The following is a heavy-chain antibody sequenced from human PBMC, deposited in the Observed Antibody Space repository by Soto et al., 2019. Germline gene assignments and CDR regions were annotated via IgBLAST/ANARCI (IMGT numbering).Heavy chain of an antibody. CDR3: ARGRYGDY. V-gene: IGHV1-18*01. Sequence: QVHLVQSGAEVKKPGASVKVSCKGSGYIFTTYGITWVRQAPGQGLEWMGWISAHNANTNYAQKHQGRDTVTRDTSTSTAYMELRNLRSDDTAVYYCARGRYGDYWGQGALVTVSS. CDR1: GYIFTTYG. J-gene: IGHJ4*02. D-gene: IGHD1-1*01. CDR2: ISAHNANT.